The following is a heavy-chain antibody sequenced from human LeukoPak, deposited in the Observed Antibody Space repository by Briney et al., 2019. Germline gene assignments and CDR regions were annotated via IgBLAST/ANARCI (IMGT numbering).Heavy chain of an antibody. CDR1: GFTFDDYA. V-gene: IGHV3-9*01. J-gene: IGHJ3*02. CDR3: AKDITHDYGDYRDAFDI. D-gene: IGHD4-17*01. CDR2: VSWNSGSI. Sequence: GGSLRLSCAASGFTFDDYAMHWVRHAPGKGLEWVSGVSWNSGSIGYADSVKGRFTISRDNAKNSLYLQMNSLRAEDTALYYCAKDITHDYGDYRDAFDIWGQGTMVTVSS.